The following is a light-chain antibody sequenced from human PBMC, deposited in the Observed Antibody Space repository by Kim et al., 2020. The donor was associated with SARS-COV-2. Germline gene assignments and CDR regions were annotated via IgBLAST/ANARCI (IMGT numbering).Light chain of an antibody. CDR3: CSYAGSSV. J-gene: IGLJ3*02. CDR2: EGS. Sequence: QSALTQPASVSGSPGQSITISCTGTSSDVGSYNLVSWYQQHPGKAPKLMIYEGSKRPSGVSNRFSGSKSGNTASLTISGLQAEDEADYYCCSYAGSSVFGRGTQLTVL. V-gene: IGLV2-23*01. CDR1: SSDVGSYNL.